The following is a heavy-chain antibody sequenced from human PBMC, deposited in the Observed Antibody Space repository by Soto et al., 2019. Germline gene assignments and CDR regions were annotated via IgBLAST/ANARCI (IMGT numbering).Heavy chain of an antibody. D-gene: IGHD3-16*01. Sequence: QVQLVQSETEVKKPGSAVKVSCKASGGTFNTYAMNWVRQAPGQGLEWMGGIIPMFDTPRYAQKFQGRVTITVDESTTTAYMELSSLRSDDTAGDYCTRSSGSGGVSGGFDYWGQGTLVTVSS. V-gene: IGHV1-69*01. CDR1: GGTFNTYA. J-gene: IGHJ4*02. CDR3: TRSSGSGGVSGGFDY. CDR2: IIPMFDTP.